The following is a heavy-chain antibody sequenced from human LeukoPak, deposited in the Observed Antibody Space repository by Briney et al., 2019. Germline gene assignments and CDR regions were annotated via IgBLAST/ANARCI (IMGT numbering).Heavy chain of an antibody. Sequence: PGGSLRLSCAASRFTFRGFGIHWVRQAPGKGLEWVAFIRDDGSNKYYADSVKGRFTISRDNSKNTLFLQMNSLRAEDTAVYYCAKDPSNYGSGFMDVWGKGTTVTVSS. D-gene: IGHD3-10*01. CDR2: IRDDGSNK. CDR3: AKDPSNYGSGFMDV. J-gene: IGHJ6*03. V-gene: IGHV3-30*02. CDR1: RFTFRGFG.